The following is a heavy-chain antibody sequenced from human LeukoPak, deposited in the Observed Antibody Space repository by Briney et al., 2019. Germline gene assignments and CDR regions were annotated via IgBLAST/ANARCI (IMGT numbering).Heavy chain of an antibody. Sequence: GASVKVSCKASGDTFTGYYMHWVRQAPGQGLEWMGWINPNSGGTNYAQKFQGGVTMTRDTSISTAYMELSRLRSDDTAVYYCARGTYFYYYYYYMDVWGKGTTVTVSS. D-gene: IGHD1-1*01. CDR1: GDTFTGYY. J-gene: IGHJ6*03. CDR3: ARGTYFYYYYYYMDV. CDR2: INPNSGGT. V-gene: IGHV1-2*02.